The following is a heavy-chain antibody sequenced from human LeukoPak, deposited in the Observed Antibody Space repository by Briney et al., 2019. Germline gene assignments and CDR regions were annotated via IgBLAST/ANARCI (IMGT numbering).Heavy chain of an antibody. V-gene: IGHV1-69*04. CDR3: ARDLGTMIVVVTNYYYGMDV. J-gene: IGHJ6*02. D-gene: IGHD3-22*01. CDR2: IIPILGIA. CDR1: GGTFSSYA. Sequence: GASVKVSCKASGGTFSSYAISWVRQAPGQGLEWMGRIIPILGIANYAQKFQGRVTITADKFTSTAYMELSSLRSEDTAVYYCARDLGTMIVVVTNYYYGMDVWGQGTTVTVSS.